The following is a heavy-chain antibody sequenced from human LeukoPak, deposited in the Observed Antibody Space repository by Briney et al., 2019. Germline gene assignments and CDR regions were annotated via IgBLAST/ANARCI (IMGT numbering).Heavy chain of an antibody. D-gene: IGHD5/OR15-5a*01. CDR2: IWSDGSNK. V-gene: IGHV3-33*01. J-gene: IGHJ4*02. CDR1: GFVFSAYG. CDR3: ARRRYSVYDFDY. Sequence: QAGGSLRLSCAASGFVFSAYGMHWVRQAPGKGLEWVAVIWSDGSNKYYADSVKGRFTISRDNSKNTLYLQMNSLGAEDRAVYYCARRRYSVYDFDYWGQGTLVTVSS.